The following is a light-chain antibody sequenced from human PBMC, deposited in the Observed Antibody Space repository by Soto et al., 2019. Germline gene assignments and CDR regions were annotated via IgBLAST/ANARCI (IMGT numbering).Light chain of an antibody. Sequence: IVWTHSPATLSFSRGEMATLSCGASQSVSSYLAWYQQKPGQAPRLLIYDASNRATGIPARFSGSGSGTDFTLTISSLEPEDFAVYYCQQRSNWPLTFGQGTKVDIK. CDR3: QQRSNWPLT. CDR2: DAS. J-gene: IGKJ1*01. CDR1: QSVSSY. V-gene: IGKV3-11*01.